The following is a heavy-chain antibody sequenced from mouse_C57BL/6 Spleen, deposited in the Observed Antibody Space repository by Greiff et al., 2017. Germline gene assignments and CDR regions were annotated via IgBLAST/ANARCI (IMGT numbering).Heavy chain of an antibody. CDR1: GYTFTSYW. CDR2: IDPSDSET. Sequence: VQLQQPGAELVRPGSSVKLSCKASGYTFTSYWMHWVKQRPIQGLEWIGNIDPSDSETHYNQKFKDKATLTVDKSSSTAYMQLSSLTSEDSAVYDCARFPLYDGYYNEYWGQGTTLTVSS. J-gene: IGHJ2*01. D-gene: IGHD2-3*01. V-gene: IGHV1-52*01. CDR3: ARFPLYDGYYNEY.